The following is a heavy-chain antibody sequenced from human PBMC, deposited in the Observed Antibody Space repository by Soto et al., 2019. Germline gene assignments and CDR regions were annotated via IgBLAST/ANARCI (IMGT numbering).Heavy chain of an antibody. J-gene: IGHJ4*02. V-gene: IGHV3-30*18. CDR2: ISYDGNYK. CDR1: GFTSSSYG. CDR3: GKVSTYYYDSTFDY. Sequence: PGGSLRLSCAASGFTSSSYGMHWVRQAPGKGLEWVAIISYDGNYKHHADSVKGRFTIPRDNSKNTLYLQMNSLRAEDTAVYYCGKVSTYYYDSTFDYWGQGTLVTVSS. D-gene: IGHD3-22*01.